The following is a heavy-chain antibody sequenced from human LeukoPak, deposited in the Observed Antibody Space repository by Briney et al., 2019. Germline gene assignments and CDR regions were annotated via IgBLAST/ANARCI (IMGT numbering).Heavy chain of an antibody. D-gene: IGHD4-17*01. Sequence: PSETPSLTCTVSGGSISSGDYYWSWIRQPPGKGLEWIGYIYYSGSTYYNPSLKSRVTISVDTSKNQFSLKLSSVTAADTAVYYCARSDYGDPNPFDYWGQGTLVTVSS. J-gene: IGHJ4*02. CDR1: GGSISSGDYY. V-gene: IGHV4-30-4*01. CDR3: ARSDYGDPNPFDY. CDR2: IYYSGST.